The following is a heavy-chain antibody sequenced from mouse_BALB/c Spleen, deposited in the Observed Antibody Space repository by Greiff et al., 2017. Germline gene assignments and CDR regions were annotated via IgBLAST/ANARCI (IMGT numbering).Heavy chain of an antibody. CDR3: ARSDYGNYDY. D-gene: IGHD2-1*01. CDR2: ISYSGST. Sequence: VQLQQSGPGLVKPSQSLSLTCSVTGYSITSGYYWNWIRQFPGNKLEWMGYISYSGSTSYNPSLKSRISITRDTSENQFFLQLNSVTTEDTATYYCARSDYGNYDYWGQGTTLTVSS. J-gene: IGHJ2*01. V-gene: IGHV3-2*02. CDR1: GYSITSGYY.